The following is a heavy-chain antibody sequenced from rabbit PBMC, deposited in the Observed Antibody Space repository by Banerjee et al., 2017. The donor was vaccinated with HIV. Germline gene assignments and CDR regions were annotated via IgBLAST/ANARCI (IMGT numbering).Heavy chain of an antibody. J-gene: IGHJ2*02. CDR1: GFSFSRWFY. Sequence: QEQLEESGGGLVQPGGSLTLTCKASGFSFSRWFYTCWVRQAPGKGLEWIACIDGNSGDTYYAKWARGRFTISETSSTTVTLQKTSLTAADTATYFCARSDNVYAYAFAPRGPGTLVTVS. CDR2: IDGNSGDT. CDR3: ARSDNVYAYAFAP. V-gene: IGHV1S45*01. D-gene: IGHD3-3*01.